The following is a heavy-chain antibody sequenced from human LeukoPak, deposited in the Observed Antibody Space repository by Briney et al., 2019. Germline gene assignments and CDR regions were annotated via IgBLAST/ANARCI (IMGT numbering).Heavy chain of an antibody. CDR2: IIPIFGTA. J-gene: IGHJ4*02. V-gene: IGHV1-69*13. D-gene: IGHD3-22*01. CDR1: GYTFTSYD. CDR3: ARLPGEDYYDSSGYYRFDY. Sequence: GASVKVSCKASGYTFTSYDINWVRQAPGQGLEWMGGIIPIFGTANYAQKFQGRVTITADESTSTAYMELSSLRSEDTAVYYCARLPGEDYYDSSGYYRFDYWGQGTLVTVSS.